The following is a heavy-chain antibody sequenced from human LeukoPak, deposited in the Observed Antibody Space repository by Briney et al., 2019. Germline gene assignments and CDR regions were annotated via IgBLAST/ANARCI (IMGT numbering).Heavy chain of an antibody. J-gene: IGHJ4*02. V-gene: IGHV4-39*07. CDR2: IYYSGST. CDR1: GGSVSSYY. CDR3: ARGTSYSSNWVFDY. Sequence: SETLSLTCTVAGGSVSSYYWCWSRQPPRKGLGRRGSIYYSGSTYYNPSLKSRVTISVDTSKNQFSLKLSSVTAADTAVYYCARGTSYSSNWVFDYWGQGTLVTVSS. D-gene: IGHD6-13*01.